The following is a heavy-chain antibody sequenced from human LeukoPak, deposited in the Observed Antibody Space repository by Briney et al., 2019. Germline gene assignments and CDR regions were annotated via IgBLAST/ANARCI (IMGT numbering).Heavy chain of an antibody. Sequence: SETLSLTCSVSGGSISSGGFYWSWIRQPPGKGLEWIGYIHNSGTTHYNPSLKSRVAISVDTSKNQFSLRLASVTAADTAVYYCARDLDYGGSSIWYFDLWGRGTLVTVSS. V-gene: IGHV4-31*03. CDR1: GGSISSGGFY. J-gene: IGHJ2*01. D-gene: IGHD4-23*01. CDR2: IHNSGTT. CDR3: ARDLDYGGSSIWYFDL.